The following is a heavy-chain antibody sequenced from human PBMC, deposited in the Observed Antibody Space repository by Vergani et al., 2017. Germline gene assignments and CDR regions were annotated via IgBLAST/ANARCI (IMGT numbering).Heavy chain of an antibody. Sequence: QEQLLQSGGGVVQPGGSLRLSCIGSGYTFGHFDMHWVRQAPGKGLAWVAFIRYDGSNPQYIDSVKGRFTISRDNSKDTLFLQMNCLRPEDTVTYFCAKKGGSLYYYGVDVWVQGTTIAVSS. J-gene: IGHJ6*02. CDR2: IRYDGSNP. CDR3: AKKGGSLYYYGVDV. CDR1: GYTFGHFD. V-gene: IGHV3-30*02. D-gene: IGHD1-26*01.